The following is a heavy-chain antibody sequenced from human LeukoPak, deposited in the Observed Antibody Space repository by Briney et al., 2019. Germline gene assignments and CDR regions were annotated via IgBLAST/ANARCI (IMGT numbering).Heavy chain of an antibody. CDR2: MNPNSGNT. Sequence: ASVKVSCKASGYTFTGYYMHWVRQATGQGLEWMGWMNPNSGNTGYAQKFQGRVTITRDTSISTAYMELSSLRSEDTAVYYCARVISSSWTGGDYWGQGTLVTVSS. CDR3: ARVISSSWTGGDY. CDR1: GYTFTGYY. D-gene: IGHD6-13*01. J-gene: IGHJ4*02. V-gene: IGHV1-8*03.